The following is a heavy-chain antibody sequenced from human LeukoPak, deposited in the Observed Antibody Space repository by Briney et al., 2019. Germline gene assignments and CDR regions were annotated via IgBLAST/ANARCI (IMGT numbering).Heavy chain of an antibody. CDR2: FDPEDGET. CDR3: ATLQYYYDSSGYFDY. V-gene: IGHV1-24*01. D-gene: IGHD3-22*01. Sequence: ASVKVSCKVSGYTLTELSMHWVRQAPGKGLEWMGGFDPEDGETIYAQKFQGRVTMTEDTSTDTAYMELSSLRSEDTAVYYCATLQYYYDSSGYFDYRGQGTLVTVSS. CDR1: GYTLTELS. J-gene: IGHJ4*02.